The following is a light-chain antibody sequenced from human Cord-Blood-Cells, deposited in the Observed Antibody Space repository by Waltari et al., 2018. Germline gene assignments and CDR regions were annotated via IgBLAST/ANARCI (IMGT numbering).Light chain of an antibody. CDR2: GAS. V-gene: IGKV3-15*01. J-gene: IGKJ2*01. CDR3: QQYNNLPPSYT. CDR1: QSVSSN. Sequence: EIVMTQSPATLSVSPGERATISCRASQSVSSNLAWYQQKPGQAPRLLIYGASTRATGIPARFSGSGSGTEFTLTISSLQSEDFAVYYCQQYNNLPPSYTFGQGTKLEIK.